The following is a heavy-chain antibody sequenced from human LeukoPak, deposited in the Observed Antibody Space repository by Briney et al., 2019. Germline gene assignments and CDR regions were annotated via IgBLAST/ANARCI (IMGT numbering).Heavy chain of an antibody. J-gene: IGHJ3*02. D-gene: IGHD3-22*01. Sequence: GGSLRLSCAASGFTFSSYEMNWVRQAPGKGLEWVSYISSSGSTIYYADSVKGRFTISRDNAKNSLYLQINSLRAEDTAVYYCARDQDSSGYYYGGAFDIWGQGTMVTVSS. V-gene: IGHV3-48*03. CDR1: GFTFSSYE. CDR2: ISSSGSTI. CDR3: ARDQDSSGYYYGGAFDI.